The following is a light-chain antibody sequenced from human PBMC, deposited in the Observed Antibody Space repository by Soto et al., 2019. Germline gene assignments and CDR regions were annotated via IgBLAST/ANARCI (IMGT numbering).Light chain of an antibody. CDR3: QQYYIYAT. J-gene: IGKJ1*01. CDR2: RSS. CDR1: QTISNY. V-gene: IGKV1-5*03. Sequence: DIQMTQSPSTLSASVGDRVTITCRASQTISNYLTWYQQRPGKAAKLLIYRSSILQNGVPSRFSHSESGTEFTLTISSLQPDDFATYYCQQYYIYATFGQGTRVEI.